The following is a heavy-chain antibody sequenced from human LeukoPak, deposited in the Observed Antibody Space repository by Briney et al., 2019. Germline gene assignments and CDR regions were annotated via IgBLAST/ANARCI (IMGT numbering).Heavy chain of an antibody. D-gene: IGHD2-15*01. CDR2: ISHSGST. Sequence: SEALSLTCAVYGGSFSPYSWTWIRQPPGKGLEWIGEISHSGSTNYNPSLRSRVTISLDTSKNQYSLKLTSVTAADTAVYYCARPNCSGGSCYYFQIWGQGTLVTVSS. J-gene: IGHJ4*02. CDR3: ARPNCSGGSCYYFQI. CDR1: GGSFSPYS. V-gene: IGHV4-34*01.